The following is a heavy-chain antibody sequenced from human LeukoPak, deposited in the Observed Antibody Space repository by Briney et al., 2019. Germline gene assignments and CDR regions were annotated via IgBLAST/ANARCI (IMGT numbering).Heavy chain of an antibody. V-gene: IGHV5-51*01. CDR3: ARHRPYYGSGGVNDY. D-gene: IGHD3-10*01. J-gene: IGHJ4*02. Sequence: MPGKGLEWMGIIYLGDSDTRYSPSFQGQVTMSVDKSTSTAYLQWSSLKASDTAMYYCARHRPYYGSGGVNDYWGQGTLVTVSS. CDR2: IYLGDSDT.